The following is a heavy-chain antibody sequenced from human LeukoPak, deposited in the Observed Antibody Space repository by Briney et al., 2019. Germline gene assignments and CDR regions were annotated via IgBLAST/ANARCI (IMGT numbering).Heavy chain of an antibody. V-gene: IGHV3-33*08. CDR2: IWYDGSRR. CDR3: ATVLQYCSRNTCYIEF. J-gene: IGHJ4*02. Sequence: GGSLRLSCAASGFIFNNYGMHWVRQAPGKGLEWVAVIWYDGSRRYYADSVKGRFTISRDNSRNTLFLEMNSLRDEDTAIYYCATVLQYCSRNTCYIEFWGQGTQVTVSS. CDR1: GFIFNNYG. D-gene: IGHD2-2*01.